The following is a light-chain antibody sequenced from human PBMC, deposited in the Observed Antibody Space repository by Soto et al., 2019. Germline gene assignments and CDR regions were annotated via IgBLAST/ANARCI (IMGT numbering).Light chain of an antibody. CDR3: GTWDSSLSAGV. Sequence: QSVLTQPPSVSAAPGQKVTIPCSGSSSNIGNNYVSWYQQLPGTAPKLLIYENNKRPSGIPDRFSGSKSGTSATLGITGLQTGDEADYYCGTWDSSLSAGVFGTGTKVNVL. V-gene: IGLV1-51*02. CDR1: SSNIGNNY. J-gene: IGLJ1*01. CDR2: ENN.